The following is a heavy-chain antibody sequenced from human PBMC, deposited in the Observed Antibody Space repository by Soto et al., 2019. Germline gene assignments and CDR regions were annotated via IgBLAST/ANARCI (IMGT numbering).Heavy chain of an antibody. V-gene: IGHV4-59*01. CDR2: IYYSGST. D-gene: IGHD6-13*01. CDR1: GGSISSYY. J-gene: IGHJ5*02. CDR3: ARVQAAAGTVWFDP. Sequence: SETLSLTWTVSGGSISSYYWSWIRQPPGKGLEWIGYIYYSGSTNYNPSLKSRVTISVDTSKNQFSLKLSSVTAADTAVYYCARVQAAAGTVWFDPWGQGTLVTVSS.